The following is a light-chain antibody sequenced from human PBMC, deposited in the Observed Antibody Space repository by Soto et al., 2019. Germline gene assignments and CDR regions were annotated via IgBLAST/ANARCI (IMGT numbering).Light chain of an antibody. CDR2: DAS. V-gene: IGKV3-11*01. Sequence: EIVFTQSPATLSLSPGERATLSCSASQSVSSYLAWYQQKPGQAPRLLIYDASNRATGIPARFSGSGSGTDFTLTISSLEPEDFAVYYCQQRSNWPITFGQGTRWRL. J-gene: IGKJ5*01. CDR1: QSVSSY. CDR3: QQRSNWPIT.